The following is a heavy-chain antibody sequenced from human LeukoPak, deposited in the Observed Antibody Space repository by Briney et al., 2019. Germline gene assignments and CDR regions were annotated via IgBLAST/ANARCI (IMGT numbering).Heavy chain of an antibody. D-gene: IGHD5-24*01. V-gene: IGHV3-33*01. J-gene: IGHJ4*02. CDR3: ARDRADGYKKFDY. CDR2: IWYDGSNK. Sequence: GGSLRLSCAASGFTFSSYGMHWVRQAPGKGLEWVAVIWYDGSNKYYADSVKGRFTISRDNSKNTLYLQTNSLRAEDTAVYYCARDRADGYKKFDYWGQGTLVTVSS. CDR1: GFTFSSYG.